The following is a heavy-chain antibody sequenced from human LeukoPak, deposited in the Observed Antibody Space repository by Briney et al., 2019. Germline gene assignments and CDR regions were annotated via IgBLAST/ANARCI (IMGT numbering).Heavy chain of an antibody. CDR1: GGSFSGYY. Sequence: SETLSLTCAVYGGSFSGYYWSWIRQPPGKGLEWIGYIYYSGSTYYNPSLKSRVTILVDTSKNQFSLKLTSVTAADTAVYYCASFIMIGTDAFDIWGQGTMVTVSS. CDR2: IYYSGST. D-gene: IGHD3-22*01. J-gene: IGHJ3*02. CDR3: ASFIMIGTDAFDI. V-gene: IGHV4-30-4*01.